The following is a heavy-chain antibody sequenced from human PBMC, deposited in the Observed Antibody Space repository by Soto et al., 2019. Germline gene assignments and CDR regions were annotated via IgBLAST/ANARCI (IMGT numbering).Heavy chain of an antibody. V-gene: IGHV3-23*01. D-gene: IGHD6-13*01. J-gene: IGHJ4*02. CDR3: AKDARIAAADILHFDY. CDR2: ISGSGGST. CDR1: GFTFSSYA. Sequence: EVQLLESGGGLVQPGGSLRLSCAASGFTFSSYAMSWVRQARGKGLEWVSAISGSGGSTYYADSVKGRFTISRDNSKNTLYLQMNSLRAEDTAVYYCAKDARIAAADILHFDYWGQGTLVTVSS.